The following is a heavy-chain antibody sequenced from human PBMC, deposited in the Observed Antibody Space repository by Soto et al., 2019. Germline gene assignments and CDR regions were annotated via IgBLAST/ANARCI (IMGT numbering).Heavy chain of an antibody. Sequence: GSLRLSCAASGFTFSSYAMSWVRQAPGKGLEWVSTITGSGGSTYYADSVKGRFTISRDSYKDTLYLQMNSLRVEDTAEYYCAKSPKQWLAPGYFDNWGQGTLVTVSS. CDR3: AKSPKQWLAPGYFDN. CDR1: GFTFSSYA. D-gene: IGHD6-19*01. V-gene: IGHV3-23*01. CDR2: ITGSGGST. J-gene: IGHJ4*02.